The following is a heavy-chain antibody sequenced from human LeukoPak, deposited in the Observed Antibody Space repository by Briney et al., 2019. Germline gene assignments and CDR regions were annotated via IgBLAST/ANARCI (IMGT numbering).Heavy chain of an antibody. CDR1: GGSISTFY. CDR3: ARAQKGGTTYGWFDK. CDR2: INYSGTT. D-gene: IGHD6-19*01. Sequence: PSETLSLTCTVSGGSISTFYWSWIRQSPGKGLEWIGYINYSGTTNYSPSLKSRATISVDTSKNPFSLRLSSVTAADTAVYYCARAQKGGTTYGWFDKWGQGTLVTVSS. V-gene: IGHV4-59*01. J-gene: IGHJ4*02.